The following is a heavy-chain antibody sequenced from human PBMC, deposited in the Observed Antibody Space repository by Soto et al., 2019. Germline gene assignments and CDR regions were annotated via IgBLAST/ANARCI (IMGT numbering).Heavy chain of an antibody. CDR2: ISAYNGNT. CDR1: GYTFTSYG. J-gene: IGHJ4*02. CDR3: ARVRCSGGSCYSGY. D-gene: IGHD2-15*01. V-gene: IGHV1-18*01. Sequence: ASVTVSCQASGYTFTSYGISWVRQAPGQGLEWMGWISAYNGNTNYAQKLQGRVTMTTDTSTSTAYMELRSLRSDDTAVYYCARVRCSGGSCYSGYWGQGTLVTVSS.